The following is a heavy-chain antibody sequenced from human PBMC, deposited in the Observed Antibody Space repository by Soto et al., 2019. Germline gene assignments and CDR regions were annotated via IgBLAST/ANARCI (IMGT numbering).Heavy chain of an antibody. Sequence: QVHLVDSRGGVVQPGRSLILSCAASGFSLSNCGMHWVRQAPGKGLEWVAMISYDGSQEHFIDSVKGRFTISRDNSKNTLYLQMNSLRPEDTAVYYCAKDLYNSGWYNYFDPWGQGTLVTVSS. J-gene: IGHJ5*02. CDR3: AKDLYNSGWYNYFDP. D-gene: IGHD6-19*01. CDR2: ISYDGSQE. V-gene: IGHV3-30*18. CDR1: GFSLSNCG.